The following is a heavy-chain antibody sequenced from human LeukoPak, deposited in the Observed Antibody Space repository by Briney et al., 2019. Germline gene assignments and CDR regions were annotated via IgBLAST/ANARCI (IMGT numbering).Heavy chain of an antibody. D-gene: IGHD3-10*01. Sequence: ASVKVSCKASGYTFTSYGISWVRQAPGQGLEWMGGFDPEDGETIYAQKFQGRVTMTEDTSTDTAYMELSSLRSEDTAVYYCATGRDIWGQGTMVTVSS. V-gene: IGHV1-24*01. J-gene: IGHJ3*02. CDR3: ATGRDI. CDR2: FDPEDGET. CDR1: GYTFTSYG.